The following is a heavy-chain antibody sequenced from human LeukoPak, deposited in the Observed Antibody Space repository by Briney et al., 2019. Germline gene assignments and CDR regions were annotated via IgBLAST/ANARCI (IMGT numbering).Heavy chain of an antibody. CDR2: IYYSGST. J-gene: IGHJ6*02. Sequence: SETLSLTCTASGGSISSSSYYWGWIRQPPGKGLEWIVSIYYSGSTYYNPSLKSRVTISVDTSKNQFSLKLSSVTAADTAVYYCARHRGDDYSNYLYYYYGMDVWGQGTTVTVSS. CDR3: ARHRGDDYSNYLYYYYGMDV. V-gene: IGHV4-39*01. CDR1: GGSISSSSYY. D-gene: IGHD4-11*01.